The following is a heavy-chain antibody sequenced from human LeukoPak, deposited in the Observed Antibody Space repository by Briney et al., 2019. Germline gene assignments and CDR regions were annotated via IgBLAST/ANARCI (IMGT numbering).Heavy chain of an antibody. V-gene: IGHV1-46*01. CDR3: ARDLVLHGAFDI. CDR1: GYRFTSYY. Sequence: ASVKVSRKASGYRFTSYYMHWVRQAPGQGFEWMGIINPRDGSTTYAQKFQGRVTMTRDTSTSTLYMELISLRSEDTALYYCARDLVLHGAFDIWGQGTMVTVSS. J-gene: IGHJ3*02. CDR2: INPRDGST.